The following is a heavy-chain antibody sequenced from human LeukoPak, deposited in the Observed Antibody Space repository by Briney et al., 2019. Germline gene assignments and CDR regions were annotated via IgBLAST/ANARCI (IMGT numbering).Heavy chain of an antibody. CDR3: ALLYDYVWGSYLDY. D-gene: IGHD3-16*02. CDR2: IYTSGST. V-gene: IGHV4-4*07. CDR1: GGSISGYY. J-gene: IGHJ4*02. Sequence: SETLSLTCTVSGGSISGYYWSWIRHPAGKGLEWIGRIYTSGSTNYNPSLKSRVTMSVDTSNNQFSLKLSSVTAADTAVYYCALLYDYVWGSYLDYWGQGTLVTVSS.